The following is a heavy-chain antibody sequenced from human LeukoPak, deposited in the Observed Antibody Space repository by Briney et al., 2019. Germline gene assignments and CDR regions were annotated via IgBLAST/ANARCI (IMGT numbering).Heavy chain of an antibody. CDR2: INPTSGGT. Sequence: ASVKVSCKASGYTFTGYYLHWVRQAPGQGLEWMGWINPTSGGTDYAQHFQGRVTMTRDTSISTAYMELSRLRSDDTAVYYCARDPGKAPFDYWGQGTLVTVSS. V-gene: IGHV1-2*02. D-gene: IGHD1-26*01. CDR3: ARDPGKAPFDY. J-gene: IGHJ4*02. CDR1: GYTFTGYY.